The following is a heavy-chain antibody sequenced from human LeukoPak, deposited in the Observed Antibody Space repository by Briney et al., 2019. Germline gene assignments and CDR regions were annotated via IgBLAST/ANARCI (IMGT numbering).Heavy chain of an antibody. V-gene: IGHV1-18*01. CDR2: ISAYNGNT. CDR1: GYTFTSYG. CDR3: AREGGRYSSSSYPSDY. D-gene: IGHD6-6*01. J-gene: IGHJ4*02. Sequence: ASLKVSCKASGYTFTSYGISWGRQAPGQGLEWMGWISAYNGNTNYAQKLQGRVTMTTDTSTSTAYMELRSLRSDDTAVYYCAREGGRYSSSSYPSDYWGQGTLVTVSS.